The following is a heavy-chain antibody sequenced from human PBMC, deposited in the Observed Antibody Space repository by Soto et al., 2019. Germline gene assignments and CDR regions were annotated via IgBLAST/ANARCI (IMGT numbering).Heavy chain of an antibody. CDR3: ARDWVPIVVVPAGATIGNYGMDV. D-gene: IGHD2-2*01. CDR1: GGSVSSGSYY. J-gene: IGHJ6*02. Sequence: PSETLSLTCTVSGGSVSSGSYYWSWIRQPPGKGLEWIGYIYYSGSTNYNPSLKSRVTISVDTSKNQFSLKLSSVTAADTAVYYCARDWVPIVVVPAGATIGNYGMDVWGQGTTVTVSS. V-gene: IGHV4-61*01. CDR2: IYYSGST.